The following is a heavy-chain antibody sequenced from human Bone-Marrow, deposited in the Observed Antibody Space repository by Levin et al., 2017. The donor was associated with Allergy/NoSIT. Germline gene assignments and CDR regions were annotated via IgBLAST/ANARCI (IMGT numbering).Heavy chain of an antibody. CDR2: IYYSGST. D-gene: IGHD5-12*01. CDR1: GGSISSYY. J-gene: IGHJ6*02. V-gene: IGHV4-59*01. Sequence: PSETLSLTCTVSGGSISSYYWSWIRQPPGKGLEWIGYIYYSGSTNYNPSLKSRVTISVDTSKNQFSLKLSSVTAADTAVYYCARGSNIDYGMDVWGQGTTVTVSS. CDR3: ARGSNIDYGMDV.